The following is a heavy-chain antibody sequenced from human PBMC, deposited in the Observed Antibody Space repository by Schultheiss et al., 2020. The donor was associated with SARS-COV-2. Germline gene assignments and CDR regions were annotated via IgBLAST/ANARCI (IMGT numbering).Heavy chain of an antibody. J-gene: IGHJ3*02. CDR3: ARDTTALFSGAWHAFDT. Sequence: GESLKISCAASGFTFRRNSMNWVRQAAGKGLEWVSYISSTSSTIYYADSVKGRFTISRDNAKNSLYLQMNSLRDEDTAIYYCARDTTALFSGAWHAFDTWGQGTMVTVSS. V-gene: IGHV3-48*02. CDR1: GFTFRRNS. D-gene: IGHD5-18*01. CDR2: ISSTSSTI.